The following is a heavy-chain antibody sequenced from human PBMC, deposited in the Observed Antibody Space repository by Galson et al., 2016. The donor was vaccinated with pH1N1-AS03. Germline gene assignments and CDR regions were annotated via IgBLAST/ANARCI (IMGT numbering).Heavy chain of an antibody. J-gene: IGHJ4*02. CDR1: GFSLSDYY. V-gene: IGHV3-11*06. CDR2: ISFTSDYR. Sequence: SLRLSCAASGFSLSDYYMTWIRQAPGKGLEWVAYISFTSDYRHYADSVKGRFTISRDNSKSTLFLQMGSLRPGDRAVYYCARGPVSYSNYWFPPPDYWGQGTLVTVSS. CDR3: ARGPVSYSNYWFPPPDY. D-gene: IGHD6-13*01.